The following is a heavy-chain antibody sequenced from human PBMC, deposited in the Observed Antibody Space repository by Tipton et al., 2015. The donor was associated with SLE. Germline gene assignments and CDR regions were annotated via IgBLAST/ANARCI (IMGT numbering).Heavy chain of an antibody. J-gene: IGHJ6*03. D-gene: IGHD3-3*01. CDR2: IYGSGRT. V-gene: IGHV4-61*02. CDR1: GDTINSGAYY. Sequence: TLSLTCSVSGDTINSGAYYWSWIRQPAGKGPEWIGLIYGSGRTSYNPSLKSRVTISVDTSKNQFSLRLRSVTAADTAVYYCAGGVEGGVYNYYYYMDVWGKGTTVTVSS. CDR3: AGGVEGGVYNYYYYMDV.